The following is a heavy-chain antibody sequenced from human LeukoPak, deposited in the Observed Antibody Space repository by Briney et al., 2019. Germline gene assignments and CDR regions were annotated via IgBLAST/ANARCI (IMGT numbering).Heavy chain of an antibody. J-gene: IGHJ6*03. CDR3: ARVGGGSWFGVRYYYYYYMDV. CDR1: GFTFSSYA. V-gene: IGHV3-30*04. CDR2: TSYDGSNK. D-gene: IGHD3-10*01. Sequence: GRSLRLSCAASGFTFSSYAIHWVRQAPGKGLEWVAFTSYDGSNKYYADFVKGRFTISRDNSKNTLYLQMNSLRAEDTAVYYCARVGGGSWFGVRYYYYYYMDVWGKGTTVTISS.